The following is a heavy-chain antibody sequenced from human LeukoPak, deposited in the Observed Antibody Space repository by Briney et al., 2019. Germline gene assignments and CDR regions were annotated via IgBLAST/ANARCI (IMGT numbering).Heavy chain of an antibody. CDR3: ASVLDY. V-gene: IGHV3-23*01. CDR1: GFTFSSYS. Sequence: PGGSLRLSCAASGFTFSSYSMNWVRQAPGKGLEWVSSISGSGDTTTYADSVKGRFTISRDNSKNTVYLQMNNLKTEDTAVYYCASVLDYWGQGILVTVSS. J-gene: IGHJ4*02. CDR2: ISGSGDTT.